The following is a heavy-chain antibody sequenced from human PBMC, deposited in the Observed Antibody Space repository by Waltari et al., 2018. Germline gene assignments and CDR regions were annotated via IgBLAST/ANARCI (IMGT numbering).Heavy chain of an antibody. CDR1: GFTVSSNY. CDR3: AGGPSYYDSSTFAFDM. CDR2: IHSGGST. J-gene: IGHJ3*02. V-gene: IGHV3-53*02. D-gene: IGHD3-22*01. Sequence: EVQLVETGGGLIQPGGSLRLSWAASGFTVSSNYMGWARQAPGKGLEWVSVIHSGGSTYYADSVKGRFTIFRDSSKNTLYLQMNTLRAEDTAMYYCAGGPSYYDSSTFAFDMWGQGTMVTVSS.